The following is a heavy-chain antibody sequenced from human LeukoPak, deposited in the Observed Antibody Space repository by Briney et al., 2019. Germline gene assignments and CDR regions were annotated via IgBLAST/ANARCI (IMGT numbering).Heavy chain of an antibody. CDR2: VSWNSGSR. CDR1: GFTFDDYA. Sequence: PGRSLRLSCAASGFTFDDYAIHWVRQAPGKGLDWVSGVSWNSGSRDYADSVKGRFTISRDNAKNSLYLQMNSLQAEDTALYYCAKDSRSYSTSPGGAFDVWGQGTMVTVSS. V-gene: IGHV3-9*01. J-gene: IGHJ3*01. CDR3: AKDSRSYSTSPGGAFDV. D-gene: IGHD6-6*01.